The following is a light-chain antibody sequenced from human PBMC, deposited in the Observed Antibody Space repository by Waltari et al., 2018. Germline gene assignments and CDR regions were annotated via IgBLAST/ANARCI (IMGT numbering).Light chain of an antibody. CDR1: SSDIGNYNY. CDR3: SSYTTSSTWV. V-gene: IGLV2-14*03. Sequence: QSALTQPASVSGSPGQSITISCNGTSSDIGNYNYVSWYQQYPGKAPKLMIDNVSDRSSGFFNRFSGSKSGNTASLTISGLQAEDEADYYCSSYTTSSTWVFGGGTKLTVL. J-gene: IGLJ3*02. CDR2: NVS.